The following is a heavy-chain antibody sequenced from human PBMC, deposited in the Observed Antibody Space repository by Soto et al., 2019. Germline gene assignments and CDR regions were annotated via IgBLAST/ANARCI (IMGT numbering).Heavy chain of an antibody. CDR3: ARGVTAGVDY. J-gene: IGHJ4*02. V-gene: IGHV1-8*01. CDR1: GYSFTSLD. Sequence: QVRLVQSGAEVREPGASVKVSCKASGYSFTSLDINWVRQTTGQGLEWMGWMQPSSGRTGYAQKVQGRATMTRDTSINTAYMELSSITSDDTAFYYCARGVTAGVDYWGQGTLVTVFS. D-gene: IGHD1-26*01. CDR2: MQPSSGRT.